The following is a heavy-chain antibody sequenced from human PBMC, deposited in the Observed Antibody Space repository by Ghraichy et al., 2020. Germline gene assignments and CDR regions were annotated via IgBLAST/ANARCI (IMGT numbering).Heavy chain of an antibody. CDR2: IIPIFGTA. CDR3: ARDQNSGYDSDYYYGMDV. V-gene: IGHV1-69*13. Sequence: SVKVSCKASGGTFSSYAISWVRQAPGQGLEWMGGIIPIFGTANYAQKFQGRVTITADESTSTAYMELSSLRSEDTAVYYCARDQNSGYDSDYYYGMDVWGQGTTVTVSS. D-gene: IGHD5-12*01. J-gene: IGHJ6*02. CDR1: GGTFSSYA.